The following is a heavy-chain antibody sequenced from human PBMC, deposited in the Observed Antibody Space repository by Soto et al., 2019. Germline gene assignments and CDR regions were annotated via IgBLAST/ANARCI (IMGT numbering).Heavy chain of an antibody. CDR1: GGTFKTES. CDR2: ILPAFGTA. J-gene: IGHJ3*02. Sequence: QVRLVQSGAEVKKPGSSVKVSCKYSGGTFKTESINWLRQAPGQGLEWMGNILPAFGTADYAPKFQGRVTITADQATTTAYRDLSTLTSQDTAFYFCARGHEYGGNSDACDIWGQGTLVTVSS. CDR3: ARGHEYGGNSDACDI. V-gene: IGHV1-69*13. D-gene: IGHD4-17*01.